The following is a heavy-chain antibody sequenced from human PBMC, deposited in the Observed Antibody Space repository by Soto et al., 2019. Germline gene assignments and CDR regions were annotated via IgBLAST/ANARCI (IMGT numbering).Heavy chain of an antibody. J-gene: IGHJ4*02. Sequence: QVQLVQSGAEVKKPGASVKVSCKASGYTFTSYAMHWVRQAPGQRLEWMGWINAGNGNTKYSQKFQGRVTITRDTSASTAYMELSSLRSEDTAVYYCAREGVHDYGEYGDYWGQGTLVTVSS. CDR2: INAGNGNT. D-gene: IGHD4-17*01. CDR3: AREGVHDYGEYGDY. V-gene: IGHV1-3*01. CDR1: GYTFTSYA.